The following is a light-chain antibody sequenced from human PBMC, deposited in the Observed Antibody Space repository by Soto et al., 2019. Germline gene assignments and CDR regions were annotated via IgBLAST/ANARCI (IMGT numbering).Light chain of an antibody. V-gene: IGLV1-40*01. J-gene: IGLJ1*01. CDR3: QSYDSSLSGLYV. Sequence: QAVVTQPPSVSGAPGQRVTISCTGSSSNIGAGYDVHWYQQLPGTAPKLLIYGNSNRPSGVPDRFSGSKSGTSASLAITGLQAQDEAHYYCQSYDSSLSGLYVFGPGTKLTVL. CDR1: SSNIGAGYD. CDR2: GNS.